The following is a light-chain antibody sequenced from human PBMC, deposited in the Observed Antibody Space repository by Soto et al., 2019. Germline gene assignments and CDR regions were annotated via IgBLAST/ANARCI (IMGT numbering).Light chain of an antibody. CDR2: DNN. V-gene: IGLV1-51*01. CDR3: GTWDSSLSAWV. J-gene: IGLJ3*02. Sequence: QSVLTQPPSVSAAPGQEVTISCSGSSPNVGHNSVSWYQQLPGTAPKLLIYDNNKRPSGIPARFSGSKSGTSATLGITGLQTGDEADYYCGTWDSSLSAWVFGGGTKLTVL. CDR1: SPNVGHNS.